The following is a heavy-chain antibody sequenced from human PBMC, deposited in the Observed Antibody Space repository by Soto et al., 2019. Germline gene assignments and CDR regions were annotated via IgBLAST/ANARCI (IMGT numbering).Heavy chain of an antibody. CDR1: GYTFTNYG. V-gene: IGHV1-18*04. CDR2: ISAYNGDT. J-gene: IGHJ4*02. CDR3: ARGPAGGLRGGVAY. Sequence: QVQLVQSGGEVKKPGASVKVSCKTSGYTFTNYGITWVRQAPGQGLKWMGWISAYNGDTNYAQKLQGRVIMTTDTSTTTAYMELRSLRSDDTAVYYCARGPAGGLRGGVAYWGQGTLVTVSS. D-gene: IGHD2-15*01.